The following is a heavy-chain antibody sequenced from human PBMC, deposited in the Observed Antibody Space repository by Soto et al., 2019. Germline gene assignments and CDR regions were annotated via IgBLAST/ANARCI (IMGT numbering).Heavy chain of an antibody. V-gene: IGHV3-21*06. CDR1: GFIFTRYS. J-gene: IGHJ4*02. CDR2: ISSTTNYI. Sequence: GGSLRLSCAASGFIFTRYSMNWVRQAPGKGLEWVSSISSTTNYIYYGDSMKGRFTISRDNAKNSLYLEMNSLRAEDTAVYYCARESEDLTSNFDYWGQGTLVTVSS. CDR3: ARESEDLTSNFDY.